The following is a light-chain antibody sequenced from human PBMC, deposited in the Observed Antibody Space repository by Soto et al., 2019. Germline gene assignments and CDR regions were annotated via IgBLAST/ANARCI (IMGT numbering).Light chain of an antibody. J-gene: IGKJ5*01. CDR2: GAS. V-gene: IGKV3-15*01. CDR3: QQYNDWPPRIT. CDR1: QSVSIN. Sequence: EIVMTQSPVTLSVSPGERATLSCRASQSVSINLAWYQQKPGQAPRLLIYGASTRATGIPARFSGSGSGTEFTLTISSLQSEDFAVYYCQQYNDWPPRITFGQGTRLEIK.